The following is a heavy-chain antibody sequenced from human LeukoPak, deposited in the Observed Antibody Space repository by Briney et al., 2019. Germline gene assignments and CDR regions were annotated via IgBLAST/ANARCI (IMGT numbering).Heavy chain of an antibody. CDR1: GFTFSSYA. CDR3: TNQLRGYRWGVMYD. Sequence: GGSLRLSCAASGFTFSSYAMTWVRQAPGKGLEWVSSISGGGDPTYYADSVKGRFTISRDNSKKTLFLQMNSLRAEDTAVYFCTNQLRGYRWGVMYDWGPGTLVTVSS. V-gene: IGHV3-23*01. CDR2: ISGGGDPT. J-gene: IGHJ4*02. D-gene: IGHD3-16*01.